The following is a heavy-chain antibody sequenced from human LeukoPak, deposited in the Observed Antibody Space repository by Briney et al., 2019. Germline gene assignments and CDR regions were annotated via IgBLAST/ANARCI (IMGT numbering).Heavy chain of an antibody. D-gene: IGHD3-22*01. CDR1: GFTFSSYW. CDR2: INSDGSST. CDR3: ARARPTNYYDSSGYRNWFDP. Sequence: GESLRLSCAASGFTFSSYWMHRVRQAPGKGLVWVSRINSDGSSTSYADSVKGRFTISRDNAKNTLYLQMNSLRAEDTAVYYCARARPTNYYDSSGYRNWFDPWGQGTLVTVSS. V-gene: IGHV3-74*01. J-gene: IGHJ5*02.